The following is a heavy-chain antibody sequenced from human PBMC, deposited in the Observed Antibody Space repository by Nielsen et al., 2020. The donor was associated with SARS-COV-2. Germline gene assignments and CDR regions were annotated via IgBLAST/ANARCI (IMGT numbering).Heavy chain of an antibody. D-gene: IGHD5-12*01. CDR1: GYSFINNW. CDR3: AWVYSGYPNEKFDP. J-gene: IGHJ5*02. V-gene: IGHV5-10-1*01. Sequence: GESLKISCAGSGYSFINNWISWVRHMPGKGLEWMGMNDPSDSYTTYSPSFQGHVTISADKSISTAYLQWSSLRASDTAMYYCAWVYSGYPNEKFDPWGQGTLVTVSS. CDR2: NDPSDSYT.